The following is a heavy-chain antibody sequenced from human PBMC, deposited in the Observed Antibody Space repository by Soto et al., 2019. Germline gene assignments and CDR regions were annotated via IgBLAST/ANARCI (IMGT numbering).Heavy chain of an antibody. CDR3: AREMDTAVVFDY. D-gene: IGHD5-18*01. CDR1: GGSISTYY. V-gene: IGHV4-59*01. CDR2: VFYSGST. Sequence: KPSETLSLTCTVSGGSISTYYWNWIRQPPGKGLEWIGYVFYSGSTNYNPSLKSRVTISVDRSKNQFSLNLTSVTAADTAVYYCAREMDTAVVFDYWGQGALVTVSS. J-gene: IGHJ4*01.